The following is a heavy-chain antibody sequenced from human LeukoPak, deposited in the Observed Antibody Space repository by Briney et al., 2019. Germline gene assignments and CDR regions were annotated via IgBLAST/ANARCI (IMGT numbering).Heavy chain of an antibody. J-gene: IGHJ4*02. Sequence: PGGSLRLSCAASGFTFSSYAMSWVRQAPGKGLEWVSAISGSGGSTYYADSVKGRFTISRDNSKNTLYLQMNSLRAEDTAVYYCAKGLNPTPIQLVFDYWGQGTLVTVSS. CDR1: GFTFSSYA. CDR3: AKGLNPTPIQLVFDY. CDR2: ISGSGGST. V-gene: IGHV3-23*01. D-gene: IGHD5-18*01.